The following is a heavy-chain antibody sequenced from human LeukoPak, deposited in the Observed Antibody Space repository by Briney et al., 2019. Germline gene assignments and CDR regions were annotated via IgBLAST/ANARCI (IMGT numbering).Heavy chain of an antibody. CDR3: AKDYCGGDCYSGWYVDL. D-gene: IGHD2-21*02. Sequence: GGSLRLSCAASGFTFDDYAMHWVRQAPGKGLEWVSGISYNSDTIAYADSVKGRFTISRDNAKNSLYLQMNSLRAEDTALYYCAKDYCGGDCYSGWYVDLWGRGTLVTVSS. CDR1: GFTFDDYA. CDR2: ISYNSDTI. J-gene: IGHJ2*01. V-gene: IGHV3-9*01.